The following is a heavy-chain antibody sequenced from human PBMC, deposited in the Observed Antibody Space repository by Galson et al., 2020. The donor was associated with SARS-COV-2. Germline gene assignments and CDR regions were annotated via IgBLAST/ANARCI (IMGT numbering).Heavy chain of an antibody. CDR1: GFTMNSFA. CDR2: IAYDGSNR. J-gene: IGHJ3*02. V-gene: IGHV3-30*04. Sequence: TGGSLRLSCAASGFTMNSFAMHWVRQAPGKGLEWVAVIAYDGSNRYYGDSVKGRFTISRDNSKKTLYLQMNSLRAEDTAVYYCARDPVSSESYLGGAFDIWGQGALVTVSS. D-gene: IGHD3-16*01. CDR3: ARDPVSSESYLGGAFDI.